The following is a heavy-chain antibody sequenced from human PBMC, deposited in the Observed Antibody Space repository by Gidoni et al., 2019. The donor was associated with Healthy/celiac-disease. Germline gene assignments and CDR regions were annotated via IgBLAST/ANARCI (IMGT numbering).Heavy chain of an antibody. J-gene: IGHJ3*02. D-gene: IGHD2-2*01. CDR2: ISGSGGST. Sequence: EVQLLESGGGLVQPGGSLRLSCAASGFNFSSYARSWVRQAPGKGLEWVSAISGSGGSTYYADSVKGRFTISRDNSKNTLYLQMNSLRAEDTAVYYCAKPVVPAASIVWRYAFDIWGQGTMVTVSS. CDR1: GFNFSSYA. CDR3: AKPVVPAASIVWRYAFDI. V-gene: IGHV3-23*01.